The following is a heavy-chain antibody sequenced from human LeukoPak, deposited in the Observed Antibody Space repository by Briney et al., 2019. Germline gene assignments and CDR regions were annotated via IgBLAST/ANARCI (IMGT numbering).Heavy chain of an antibody. D-gene: IGHD3-16*01. CDR2: IKHDGSEK. V-gene: IGHV3-7*01. J-gene: IGHJ4*02. CDR1: GLTLSGQW. CDR3: AYTNNLKY. Sequence: GESLKISCAASGLTLSGQWMNWVRQAPGQGLEWVANIKHDGSEKYYVDSVKGRFTISRDDAKNSLSLQMNSVRAEDTAVYYCAYTNNLKYWGQGTLVTVSS.